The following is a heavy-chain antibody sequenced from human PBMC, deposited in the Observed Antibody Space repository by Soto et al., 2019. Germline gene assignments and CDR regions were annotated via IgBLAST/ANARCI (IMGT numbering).Heavy chain of an antibody. Sequence: QLQLQESGPGLVWPSETLSLTCTVSGGSIRSGSYYWGWIRQPPGKGLEWIGSIYYTGSTYYNPSLQSRVTISVDTSKNQFSLRLTSVTAADTAVYYCARPSSSGYSDAFDIWGQGTMVTVSS. CDR3: ARPSSSGYSDAFDI. V-gene: IGHV4-39*01. CDR1: GGSIRSGSYY. D-gene: IGHD3-22*01. J-gene: IGHJ3*02. CDR2: IYYTGST.